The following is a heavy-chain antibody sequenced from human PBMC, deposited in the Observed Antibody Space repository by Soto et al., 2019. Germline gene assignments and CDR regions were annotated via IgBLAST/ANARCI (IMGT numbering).Heavy chain of an antibody. CDR1: GFTFSSYA. CDR2: ISGSGDST. D-gene: IGHD3-22*01. J-gene: IGHJ6*02. CDR3: AKDTYLDYSDSSGYYPWYYYGLDV. Sequence: EVQLLESGGGLVQPGGSLRLSCAASGFTFSSYATSWVRQAPGKGLEWVSAISGSGDSTYYADSVKGRFAISRDNSKNTLYLQMNSLRAEDTAVYYCAKDTYLDYSDSSGYYPWYYYGLDVWGQGTTVTVSS. V-gene: IGHV3-23*01.